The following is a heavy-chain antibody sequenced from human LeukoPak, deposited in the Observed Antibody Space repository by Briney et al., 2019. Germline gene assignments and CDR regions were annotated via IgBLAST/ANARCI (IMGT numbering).Heavy chain of an antibody. J-gene: IGHJ6*03. CDR1: GGSISNYY. CDR3: ARGYCSGGSCYSYYYYNYMDV. V-gene: IGHV4-59*12. Sequence: SETLSLTCTVSGGSISNYYWNWIRQPPGKGLEWIGSIYYSGSTYYNPSLKSRVTISVDTSKNQFSLKLSSVTAADTAVYYCARGYCSGGSCYSYYYYNYMDVWGKGTTVTVSS. CDR2: IYYSGST. D-gene: IGHD2-15*01.